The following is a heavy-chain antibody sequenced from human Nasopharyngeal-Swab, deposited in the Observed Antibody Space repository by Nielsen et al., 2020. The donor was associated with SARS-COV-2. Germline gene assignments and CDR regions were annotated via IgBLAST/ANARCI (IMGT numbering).Heavy chain of an antibody. Sequence: WIRQPPGQGLGWIGEIYQSGNTNYNPSLKSRVTISVDTSKNQYSLKLSSVTAADTAVYYCARVTLGEDSYGDNWFDPWGQGTLVTVSS. J-gene: IGHJ5*02. CDR3: ARVTLGEDSYGDNWFDP. CDR2: IYQSGNT. D-gene: IGHD5-18*01. V-gene: IGHV4-34*01.